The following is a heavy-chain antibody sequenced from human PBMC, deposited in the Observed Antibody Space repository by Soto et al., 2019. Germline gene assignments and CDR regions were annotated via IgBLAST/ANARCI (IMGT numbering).Heavy chain of an antibody. CDR2: ISGSGGST. V-gene: IGHV3-23*01. D-gene: IGHD3-3*01. CDR1: GFTFSSYA. CDR3: AKDWSANTIFGVVIPNYYYGMDV. J-gene: IGHJ6*02. Sequence: GGSLSLSCAASGFTFSSYAMSWVRQAPGKGLEWVSAISGSGGSTYYADSVKGRFTISRDNSKNTLYLQMNSLRAEDTAVYYCAKDWSANTIFGVVIPNYYYGMDVWGQGTTVTVSS.